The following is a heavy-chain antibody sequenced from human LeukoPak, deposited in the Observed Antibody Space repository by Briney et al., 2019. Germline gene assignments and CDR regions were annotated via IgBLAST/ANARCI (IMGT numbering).Heavy chain of an antibody. V-gene: IGHV4-59*01. CDR2: IFYSGST. D-gene: IGHD5-18*01. Sequence: PSETLSLTCTVSGGSMSSYYWSWIRQPPGKGLEWLGYIFYSGSTNYNPSLKSRITISVDTSKNQFSLKLSSVTAADTAVYYCARGQGYSNGYGWFDPWGQGTLVTVSS. J-gene: IGHJ5*02. CDR1: GGSMSSYY. CDR3: ARGQGYSNGYGWFDP.